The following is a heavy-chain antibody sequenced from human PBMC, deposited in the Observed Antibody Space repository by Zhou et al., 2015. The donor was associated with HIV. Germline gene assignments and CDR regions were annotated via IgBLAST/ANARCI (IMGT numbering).Heavy chain of an antibody. V-gene: IGHV1-69*02. Sequence: QVQLVQSGAEVKKPGSSVKVSCKASGDTFSSYTITWVRQAPGQGLEWMGRIIPVVGVAKYAQKFQGRVTITADKSTSTAYMKLNSLRSEDTAVYYCARGQGYNQINFDYWGQGTLVTVSS. CDR1: GDTFSSYT. CDR3: ARGQGYNQINFDY. CDR2: IIPVVGVA. J-gene: IGHJ4*02. D-gene: IGHD5-24*01.